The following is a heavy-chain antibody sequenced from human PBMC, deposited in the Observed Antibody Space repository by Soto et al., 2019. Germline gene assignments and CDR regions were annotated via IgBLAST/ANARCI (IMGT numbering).Heavy chain of an antibody. CDR1: GGSISSYY. D-gene: IGHD3-10*01. V-gene: IGHV4-59*08. Sequence: QVQLQESGPGLVKPSETLSLTCTVSGGSISSYYWSWIRQPPGKGLEWIGYIYFPGSTNYNPSLRSRVTIAVDTSKNQFSLKLSSVSAADTAVYYCASHMVRGVPFGYWGQGTLVTVSS. CDR3: ASHMVRGVPFGY. CDR2: IYFPGST. J-gene: IGHJ4*02.